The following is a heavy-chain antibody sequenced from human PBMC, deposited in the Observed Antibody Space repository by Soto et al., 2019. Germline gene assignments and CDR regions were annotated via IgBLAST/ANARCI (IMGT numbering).Heavy chain of an antibody. CDR1: GYTFTSYY. CDR3: ASSVCSGGSCPFDY. D-gene: IGHD2-15*01. J-gene: IGHJ4*02. Sequence: ASVEVSCKASGYTFTSYYMHWVRQAPGQGLEWMGIINPSGGSTSYAQKFQGRVTMTRDTSTSTVYMELSSLRSEDTAMYYCASSVCSGGSCPFDYWGQGTLVTVSS. V-gene: IGHV1-46*03. CDR2: INPSGGST.